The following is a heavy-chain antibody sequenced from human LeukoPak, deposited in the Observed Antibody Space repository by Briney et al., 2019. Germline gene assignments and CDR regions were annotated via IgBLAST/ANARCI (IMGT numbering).Heavy chain of an antibody. CDR1: GGSISRSHYY. Sequence: SETLSLTCTVSGGSISRSHYYWGWIRQPPGKGLEWIGSVYYSGNTYYNPSLKSRVTMSVDTSKNQFSLKLSPVTAADTAVYYCARETTKRDYDYVWGSYQPLFDYWGQGTLVTVSS. J-gene: IGHJ4*02. CDR2: VYYSGNT. CDR3: ARETTKRDYDYVWGSYQPLFDY. V-gene: IGHV4-39*07. D-gene: IGHD3-16*02.